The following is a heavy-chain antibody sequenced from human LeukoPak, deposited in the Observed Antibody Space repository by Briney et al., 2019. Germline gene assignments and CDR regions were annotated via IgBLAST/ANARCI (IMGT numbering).Heavy chain of an antibody. CDR2: IYYSGST. J-gene: IGHJ3*02. D-gene: IGHD3-22*01. CDR1: GGSISSSSYY. V-gene: IGHV4-39*07. Sequence: SETLSLTCTVSGGSISSSSYYWGWIRQPPGKGLEWIGSIYYSGSTYYNPSLKSRVTISVDTSENQFSLKLSSVTAADTAVYYCAHAPYYYDSSGQLPVGAFDIWGQGTMVTVSS. CDR3: AHAPYYYDSSGQLPVGAFDI.